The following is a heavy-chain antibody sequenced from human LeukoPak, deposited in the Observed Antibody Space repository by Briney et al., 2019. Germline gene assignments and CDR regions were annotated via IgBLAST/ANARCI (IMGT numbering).Heavy chain of an antibody. Sequence: PGESLKISCKGSGYFFTTYWIGWVRQMSGKGLEWMGIIFPGDSNTRYSPSFRGQVTISADKSFSTAYLQWSGLKASDTAMYYCATTPDGDYGPLHYWGQGTLVTVSS. J-gene: IGHJ4*02. CDR3: ATTPDGDYGPLHY. V-gene: IGHV5-51*03. CDR1: GYFFTTYW. D-gene: IGHD4-17*01. CDR2: IFPGDSNT.